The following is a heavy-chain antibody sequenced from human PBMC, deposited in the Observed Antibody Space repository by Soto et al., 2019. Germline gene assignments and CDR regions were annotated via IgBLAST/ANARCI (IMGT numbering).Heavy chain of an antibody. CDR1: GYTFTSYG. V-gene: IGHV1-18*01. CDR2: ISPYNGNT. Sequence: ASVKVSCKASGYTFTSYGISWVRQAPGQGLEWMGWISPYNGNTNYAQKLQGRVTMTTDTSTSTAYMDLRSLRSDDTAVYYCARGVGGWFGVAYYYGMDVWGQGTTVTVSS. CDR3: ARGVGGWFGVAYYYGMDV. J-gene: IGHJ6*02. D-gene: IGHD3-10*01.